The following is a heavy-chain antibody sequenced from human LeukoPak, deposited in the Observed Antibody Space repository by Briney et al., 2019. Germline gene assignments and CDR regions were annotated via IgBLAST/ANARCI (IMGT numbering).Heavy chain of an antibody. D-gene: IGHD2-21*02. Sequence: ASVKVSCKASGYTFTSYGISWVRQAPGQGREWMGWISAYNGNTNYAQKLQGRVTMTTDTSTSTAYMELRSLRSDDTAVYYCARDEPYCGGDCYADYWGQGTLVTVSS. CDR1: GYTFTSYG. J-gene: IGHJ4*02. CDR2: ISAYNGNT. V-gene: IGHV1-18*01. CDR3: ARDEPYCGGDCYADY.